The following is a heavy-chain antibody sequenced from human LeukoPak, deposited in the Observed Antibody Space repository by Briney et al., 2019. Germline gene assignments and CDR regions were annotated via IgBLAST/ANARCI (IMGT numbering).Heavy chain of an antibody. Sequence: GGSLRLSCAASGFTFTNYWMSWVRQAPGRGLEWVSLIYSGGTTYSADSVRGRFTISRDNSKNTLYLQMSSLRAEDTAVYYCARGIGWYDYWGQGTLVTVSS. CDR1: GFTFTNYW. CDR3: ARGIGWYDY. CDR2: IYSGGTT. V-gene: IGHV3-53*01. D-gene: IGHD6-19*01. J-gene: IGHJ4*02.